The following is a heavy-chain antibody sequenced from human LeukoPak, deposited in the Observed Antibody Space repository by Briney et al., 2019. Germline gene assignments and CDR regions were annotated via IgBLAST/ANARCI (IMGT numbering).Heavy chain of an antibody. CDR2: IIPILGIA. CDR3: ARANDYVWGSYRYSDY. D-gene: IGHD3-16*02. V-gene: IGHV1-69*04. CDR1: GGTFSSYA. J-gene: IGHJ4*02. Sequence: SVKVSCKASGGTFSSYAISWVRQAPGQGLEWMGRIIPILGIANYAQKFQGRVTITADKSTSTAYMELSSLRSEDTAVYYRARANDYVWGSYRYSDYWGQGTLVTVSS.